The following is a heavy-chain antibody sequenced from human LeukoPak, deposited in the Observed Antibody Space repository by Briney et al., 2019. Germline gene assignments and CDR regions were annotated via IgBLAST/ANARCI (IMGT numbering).Heavy chain of an antibody. CDR1: GGTFSSYA. J-gene: IGHJ3*02. CDR2: IIPIFGTA. D-gene: IGHD5-12*01. CDR3: ARALLDIVSGAFDI. Sequence: GASVKVSCKASGGTFSSYAISWVRQAPGQGLEWMGGIIPIFGTANYAQKFQGRVTITADESTSTAYMELSSLRSEDTAVYYCARALLDIVSGAFDIWGQGTMVTVSS. V-gene: IGHV1-69*01.